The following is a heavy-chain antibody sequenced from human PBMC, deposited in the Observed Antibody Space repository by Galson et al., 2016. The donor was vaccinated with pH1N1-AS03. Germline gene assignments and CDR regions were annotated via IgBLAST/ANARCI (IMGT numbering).Heavy chain of an antibody. CDR2: ITEDGNDQ. J-gene: IGHJ4*02. D-gene: IGHD3-10*01. CDR1: GFTFGAFW. Sequence: SLRLSCAASGFTFGAFWMYWVRQAPGKGLEWVANITEDGNDQHYVDSVKGRFTISRDNAKKSLFLQMNSLTADDTAVYYCARTRGVLRSSGYMLSYFDSWGLGSLVTVSS. CDR3: ARTRGVLRSSGYMLSYFDS. V-gene: IGHV3-7*01.